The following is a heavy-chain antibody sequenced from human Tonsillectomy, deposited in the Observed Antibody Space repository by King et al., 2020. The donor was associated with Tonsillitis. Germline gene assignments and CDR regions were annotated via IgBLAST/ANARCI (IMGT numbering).Heavy chain of an antibody. V-gene: IGHV1-2*02. CDR3: ARCSSGWYNWFDP. CDR1: GYTFTGYY. D-gene: IGHD6-19*01. Sequence: QLVQSGAEVKKPGASVKFSCKASGYTFTGYYMHWVRQAPGQVLEWMGWSNPNSGGTNHAQNFQGRGTLTMDTSITTAYMELSSLRSDDTAVYYCARCSSGWYNWFDPWGQGTLVTVSS. CDR2: SNPNSGGT. J-gene: IGHJ5*02.